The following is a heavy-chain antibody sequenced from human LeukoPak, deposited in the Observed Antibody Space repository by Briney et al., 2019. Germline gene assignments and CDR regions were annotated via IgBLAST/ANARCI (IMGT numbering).Heavy chain of an antibody. CDR3: GRLGYDYPLSYFDY. CDR1: GGSISSSSYY. J-gene: IGHJ4*02. D-gene: IGHD3-22*01. Sequence: SETLSLTCTVSGGSISSSSYYWGWIRQPPGEGLEWIGSIYYSGSTYYNPSLKSRVTISVDTSKNQFSLKLSSVTAADTAVYYCGRLGYDYPLSYFDYWGQGTLVTVSS. V-gene: IGHV4-39*01. CDR2: IYYSGST.